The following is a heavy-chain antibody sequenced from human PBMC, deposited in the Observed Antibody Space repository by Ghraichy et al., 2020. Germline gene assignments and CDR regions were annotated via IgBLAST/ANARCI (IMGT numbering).Heavy chain of an antibody. CDR3: ARGRSPRRITIFGVVPYYMDV. J-gene: IGHJ6*03. D-gene: IGHD3-3*01. V-gene: IGHV4-34*01. CDR1: GGSFSGYY. CDR2: INHSGST. Sequence: SETLSLTCAVYGGSFSGYYWSWIRQPPGKGLEWIGEINHSGSTNYNPSLKSRVTISVDTSKNQFSLKLSSVTAADTAVYYCARGRSPRRITIFGVVPYYMDVWGKGTTVTVSS.